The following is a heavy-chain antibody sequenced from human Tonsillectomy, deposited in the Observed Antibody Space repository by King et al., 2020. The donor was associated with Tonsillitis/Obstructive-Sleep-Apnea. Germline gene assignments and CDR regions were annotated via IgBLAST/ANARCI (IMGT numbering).Heavy chain of an antibody. CDR3: AKLVGAAPSWYFDL. D-gene: IGHD1-26*01. Sequence: QLQESGPGLVKPSETLSLSCTVSGASISSSSYYWSWIRQPPGKGLEWIGSIYYSGSTYYNRYLKSRVTISVDTSKNQFSLKVNSVTAADTAVYYCAKLVGAAPSWYFDLWGRGTLVTVSS. CDR2: IYYSGST. CDR1: GASISSSSYY. J-gene: IGHJ2*01. V-gene: IGHV4-39*01.